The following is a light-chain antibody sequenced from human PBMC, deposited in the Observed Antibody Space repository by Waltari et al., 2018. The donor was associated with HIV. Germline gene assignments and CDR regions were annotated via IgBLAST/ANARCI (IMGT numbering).Light chain of an antibody. CDR2: KVT. Sequence: SQLTQPPSVSVSPGQTAKNTRPGDAMTDHYVYWFQQKPGQAPVLVMYKVTERPSGIPERFSGSMSGTTVTLTIMGIQPEDEADYYCQSADSDNTYNWVFGGGTKLTVL. V-gene: IGLV3-25*03. CDR1: AMTDHY. CDR3: QSADSDNTYNWV. J-gene: IGLJ3*02.